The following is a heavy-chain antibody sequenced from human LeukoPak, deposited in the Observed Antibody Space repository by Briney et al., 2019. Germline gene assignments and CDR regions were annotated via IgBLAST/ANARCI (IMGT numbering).Heavy chain of an antibody. D-gene: IGHD6-19*01. CDR1: GFTFSSYA. CDR3: AKGPSGWTDTYIWFDP. Sequence: GGSLRLSCAASGFTFSSYAMSWVRQAPGKGLEWVSAISGSGGSTYYADSVKGRFTISRDNSKNTLYLQMNSLRAEDTAVYYCAKGPSGWTDTYIWFDPWGQGTLVTVSS. J-gene: IGHJ5*02. V-gene: IGHV3-23*01. CDR2: ISGSGGST.